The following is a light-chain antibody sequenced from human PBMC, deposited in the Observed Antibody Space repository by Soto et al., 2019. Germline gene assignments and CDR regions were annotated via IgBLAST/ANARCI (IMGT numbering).Light chain of an antibody. Sequence: DIQMTQSPSSLSASVGDRVTITCQASHDISNCLNWYQQKPGKAPKLLIYDAFNSETGVPSRFSGSGSGTDFTFTISSLQPEDIATYYCQQYENLPLTCGPGTKVDIK. CDR2: DAF. CDR3: QQYENLPLT. V-gene: IGKV1-33*01. J-gene: IGKJ3*01. CDR1: HDISNC.